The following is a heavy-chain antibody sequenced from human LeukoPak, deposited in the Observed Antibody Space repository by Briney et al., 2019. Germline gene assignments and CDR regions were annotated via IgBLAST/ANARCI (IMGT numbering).Heavy chain of an antibody. CDR3: ARVTNGYTGGGFDD. J-gene: IGHJ4*02. CDR1: GGTFSSYA. CDR2: IVPVLGLA. D-gene: IGHD5-24*01. V-gene: IGHV1-69*04. Sequence: PGASVKVSCKASGGTFSSYAIVWVRQAPGQGLEWMGRIVPVLGLANTAQRFQDRVTISPDKSTGTAYVELSSLRSDDTAVFYCARVTNGYTGGGFDDWGQGTLVTVSS.